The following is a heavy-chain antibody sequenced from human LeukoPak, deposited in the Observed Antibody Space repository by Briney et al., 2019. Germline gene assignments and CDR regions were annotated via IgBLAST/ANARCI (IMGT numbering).Heavy chain of an antibody. CDR1: GGSLNNYY. CDR3: ARGQTVGATALDY. V-gene: IGHV4-4*07. J-gene: IGHJ4*02. CDR2: MYTTGSS. D-gene: IGHD1-26*01. Sequence: PSETLSLTCTVSGGSLNNYYWSWIRQPAGKGLEFIGRMYTTGSSTYNPSLESRVTLSLDTSKNQFSLKLTSVTAVDTAVYYCARGQTVGATALDYWGRGTLITVSS.